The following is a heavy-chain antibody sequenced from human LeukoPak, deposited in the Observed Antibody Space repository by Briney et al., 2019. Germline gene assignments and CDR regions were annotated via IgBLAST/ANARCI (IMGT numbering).Heavy chain of an antibody. Sequence: GESLKISCNGSGYSFTSYWIGWVRQMPGKGPEWMGIIYPGDSDTRYSPTFQGQVTISADKSISTAYLQWSSLKASDTAMYYCARHRPEYSSGSQYGMDVWGQGTTVTVSS. J-gene: IGHJ6*02. CDR1: GYSFTSYW. D-gene: IGHD6-19*01. CDR3: ARHRPEYSSGSQYGMDV. CDR2: IYPGDSDT. V-gene: IGHV5-51*01.